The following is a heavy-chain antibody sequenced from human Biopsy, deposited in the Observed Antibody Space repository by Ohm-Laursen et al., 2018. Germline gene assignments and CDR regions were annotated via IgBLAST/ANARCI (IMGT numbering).Heavy chain of an antibody. J-gene: IGHJ4*02. CDR3: ARDGEAKYCKHGVCPSDF. V-gene: IGHV3-21*01. CDR1: GFTFSGFS. Sequence: SLRLSCAASGFTFSGFSMNWVRQAPGKGLEWVSSISDSGNHIYYTDSVKGRFTVSRDNGKNSVYLQMNSLRVEDTAVYYCARDGEAKYCKHGVCPSDFWGQGTLVTVSS. D-gene: IGHD2-8*01. CDR2: ISDSGNHI.